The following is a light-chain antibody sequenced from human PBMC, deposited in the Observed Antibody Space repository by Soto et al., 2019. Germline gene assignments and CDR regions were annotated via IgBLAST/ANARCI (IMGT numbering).Light chain of an antibody. V-gene: IGKV1D-16*01. CDR1: QDINSY. CDR3: QQYNIYPLT. Sequence: GDRVTITCRASQDINSYLAWYQQKQGNAPKSLIYAASSLQTGVPSRFSGSESGTDFTLTISNLQPEDSATYYCQQYNIYPLTFGGGTKVEIK. J-gene: IGKJ4*01. CDR2: AAS.